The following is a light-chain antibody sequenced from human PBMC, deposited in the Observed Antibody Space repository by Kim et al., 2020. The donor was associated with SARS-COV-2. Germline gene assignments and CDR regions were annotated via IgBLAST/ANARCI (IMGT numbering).Light chain of an antibody. J-gene: IGLJ2*01. CDR3: QAWDSSTVV. CDR2: QDT. Sequence: SYELTQPPSVSMSPGQTASITCSGDKLGDKYACWYQQMPGQSPVLVIYQDTKRPSGIPERFSGSNSGNTATLTISGTQAMDEADYYCQAWDSSTVVFGGGTQLTVL. V-gene: IGLV3-1*01. CDR1: KLGDKY.